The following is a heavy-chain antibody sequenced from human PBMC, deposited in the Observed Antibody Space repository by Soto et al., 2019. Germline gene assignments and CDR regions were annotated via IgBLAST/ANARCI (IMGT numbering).Heavy chain of an antibody. D-gene: IGHD3-3*01. CDR2: IIPILGIA. V-gene: IGHV1-69*08. Sequence: QVQLVQSGAEVKKPGSSVKVSCKASGGTFSSYTISWVRQAPGQGLEWMGRIIPILGIANYAQKFQGRVTITADKSPSKGYKELSSLGSEDTAVYYRGRDRGVRILEWAESTDYHYYMGLWGKGTTVTVSS. J-gene: IGHJ6*03. CDR1: GGTFSSYT. CDR3: GRDRGVRILEWAESTDYHYYMGL.